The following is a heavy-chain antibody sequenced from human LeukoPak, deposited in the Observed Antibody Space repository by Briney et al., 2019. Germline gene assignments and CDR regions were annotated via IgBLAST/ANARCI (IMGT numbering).Heavy chain of an antibody. D-gene: IGHD5-12*01. CDR3: ASFGRYSGYDGDSFDP. V-gene: IGHV1-69*13. CDR2: IIPIFGTA. Sequence: ASVKVSCKASGGTFSSYAISWVRQAPGQGLEWMGGIIPIFGTANYAQKFQGRVTITADESTSTAYMELSSLRSEGTAVYYCASFGRYSGYDGDSFDPWGQGTLVTVSS. CDR1: GGTFSSYA. J-gene: IGHJ5*02.